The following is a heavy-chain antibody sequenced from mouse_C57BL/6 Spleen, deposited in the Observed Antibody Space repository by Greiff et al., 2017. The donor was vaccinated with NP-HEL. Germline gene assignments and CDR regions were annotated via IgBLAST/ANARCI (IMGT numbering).Heavy chain of an antibody. CDR1: GYTFTDYY. D-gene: IGHD1-1*01. V-gene: IGHV1-19*01. Sequence: EVQLQQSGPVLVKPGASVKMSCKASGYTFTDYYMNWVKQSHGKSLEWIGVINPYNGGTSYNQKFKGKATLTVDKSSSTAYMELNSLTSEDSAVYYCARSGSSPRYWYFDVWGTGTTVTVSS. J-gene: IGHJ1*03. CDR3: ARSGSSPRYWYFDV. CDR2: INPYNGGT.